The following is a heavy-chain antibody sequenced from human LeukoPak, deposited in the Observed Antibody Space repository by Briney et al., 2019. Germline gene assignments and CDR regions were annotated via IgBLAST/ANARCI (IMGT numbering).Heavy chain of an antibody. Sequence: SETLSLTCTVSGGSISSSSYYWGWIRQPPGKGREWNVSIYYSGSNYYNPKLKSQITIYVYKNKNELTQKLGSVADAGGDWYWSIYSIASTYYNPSLNIPVTISVDPSNLQFSLKLTSVTAADTSVYYCLMGGWLGFDYRGQGTLVTVSS. CDR3: IYSIASTYYNPSLNIPVTISVDPSNLQFSLKLTSVTAADTSVYYCLMGGWLGFDY. CDR1: GGSISSSSYY. CDR2: IYYSGSN. D-gene: IGHD1-26*01. J-gene: IGHJ4*02. V-gene: IGHV4-39*01.